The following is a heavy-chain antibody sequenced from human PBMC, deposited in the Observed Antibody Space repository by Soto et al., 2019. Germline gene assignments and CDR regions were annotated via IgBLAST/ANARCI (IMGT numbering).Heavy chain of an antibody. D-gene: IGHD2-2*01. J-gene: IGHJ4*02. Sequence: QVQLQESGPGLVKPSETLSLICTVSDGSISNQYWSWVRQPPGKGLEWIGYIYYSGNTNYNPSLKSRVTISLDASRNQVSLKLSSVTAADTAIYYCARLMPFGFDYWGQGTLVTVSS. CDR3: ARLMPFGFDY. V-gene: IGHV4-59*08. CDR1: DGSISNQY. CDR2: IYYSGNT.